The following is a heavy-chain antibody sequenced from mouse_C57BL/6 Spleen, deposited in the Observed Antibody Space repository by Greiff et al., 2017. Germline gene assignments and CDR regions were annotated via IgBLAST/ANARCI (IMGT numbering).Heavy chain of an antibody. V-gene: IGHV5-17*01. CDR3: ANGITTGDY. CDR1: GFTFSDYG. Sequence: EVHLVESGGGLVKPGGSLKLSCAASGFTFSDYGMHWVRQAPEKGLEWVAYISSGSSTIYYADTVKGRFTISRDNAKNTLLQQMTSLRSEDTAMYYCANGITTGDYWGQGTTLTVSS. CDR2: ISSGSSTI. J-gene: IGHJ2*01. D-gene: IGHD1-1*01.